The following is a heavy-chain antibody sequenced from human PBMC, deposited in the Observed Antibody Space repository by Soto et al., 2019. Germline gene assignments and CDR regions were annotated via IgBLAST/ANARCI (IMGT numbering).Heavy chain of an antibody. CDR2: ISGSGGST. J-gene: IGHJ4*02. Sequence: GGSLRLSCAASGFTFSSYAMSWVRQAPGKGLEWVSAISGSGGSTYYADSVKGRFTISRDNSKNTLYLQMNSLRAEDTAVYYCVYSGYDEEETYFDYWGQGTLVTVSS. CDR3: VYSGYDEEETYFDY. D-gene: IGHD5-12*01. V-gene: IGHV3-23*01. CDR1: GFTFSSYA.